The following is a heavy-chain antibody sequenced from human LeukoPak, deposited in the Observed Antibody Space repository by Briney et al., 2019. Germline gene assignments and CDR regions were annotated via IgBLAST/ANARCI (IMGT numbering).Heavy chain of an antibody. CDR1: GFSVSSNY. Sequence: GGSLRLSCAASGFSVSSNYMSWVRQAPGKGLEWVSVIYSGGDTHLADSVKGRFTVSRDNYKNILFLQMNRMSVDDTGVYYCARERSHKTTARTYYYFYGMDVWGHGTTVAVSS. CDR2: IYSGGDT. V-gene: IGHV3-66*01. D-gene: IGHD6-6*01. CDR3: ARERSHKTTARTYYYFYGMDV. J-gene: IGHJ6*02.